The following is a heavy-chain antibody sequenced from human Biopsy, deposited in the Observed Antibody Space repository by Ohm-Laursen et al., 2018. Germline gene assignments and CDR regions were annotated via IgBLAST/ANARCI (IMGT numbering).Heavy chain of an antibody. CDR3: AGRPWPNAFDI. CDR1: GGSVSSGSYY. Sequence: TLSLTCTVSGGSVSSGSYYWSWIRQPPGKGLEWIGYIYYSGSTSYNPSLKSRVTISVDTSRNQFSLKLSSVTAADTAVYYCAGRPWPNAFDIWGQGTMVTVSS. V-gene: IGHV4-61*01. CDR2: IYYSGST. D-gene: IGHD5-12*01. J-gene: IGHJ3*02.